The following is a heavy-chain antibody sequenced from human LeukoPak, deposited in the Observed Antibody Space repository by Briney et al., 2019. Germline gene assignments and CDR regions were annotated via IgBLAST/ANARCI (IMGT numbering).Heavy chain of an antibody. V-gene: IGHV3-23*01. CDR2: ISGSGGST. CDR3: AKDPTTSGNYARPPAFDI. CDR1: GFTFSSYA. Sequence: PGGSLRLSCAASGFTFSSYAMSWVRQAPGKGLEWVSAISGSGGSTYYADSVKGRFTISRDNSKNTLYLQINSLRAEDTAVYYCAKDPTTSGNYARPPAFDIWGQGTMVTVSS. D-gene: IGHD1-26*01. J-gene: IGHJ3*02.